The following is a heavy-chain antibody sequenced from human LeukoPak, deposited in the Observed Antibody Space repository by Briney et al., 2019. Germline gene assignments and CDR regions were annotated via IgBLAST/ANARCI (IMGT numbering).Heavy chain of an antibody. CDR3: AKAATYVHWFDP. D-gene: IGHD1-26*01. J-gene: IGHJ5*02. CDR1: GFTFNSYA. CDR2: ISGSGGST. V-gene: IGHV3-23*01. Sequence: GGTLRLSCAASGFTFNSYAMRWVRQAPGMGLEWVSAISGSGGSTYYADSVKGRFTISRDNSKNTLYLQMNSLRAEDTAVYYCAKAATYVHWFDPWGQGTLVTVSS.